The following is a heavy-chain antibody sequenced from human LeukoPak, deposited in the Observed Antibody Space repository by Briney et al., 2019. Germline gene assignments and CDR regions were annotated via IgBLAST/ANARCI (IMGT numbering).Heavy chain of an antibody. D-gene: IGHD3-10*01. CDR3: AKDRATFMVRGVMDY. V-gene: IGHV3-23*01. CDR1: GFTFSSYA. Sequence: GGSLRLSCAASGFTFSSYAMSWVCQAPGKGLEWVSAISGSGGSTYYADSVKGRFTISRDNSKNTLYLQMNSLRAEDTAVYYCAKDRATFMVRGVMDYWGQGTLVTVSS. J-gene: IGHJ4*02. CDR2: ISGSGGST.